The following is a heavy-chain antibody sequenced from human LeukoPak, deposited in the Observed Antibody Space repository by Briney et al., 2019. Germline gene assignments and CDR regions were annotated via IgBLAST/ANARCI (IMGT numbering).Heavy chain of an antibody. D-gene: IGHD6-19*01. CDR3: AKVRAVAALYNWFDP. Sequence: GGSLRLSCAASGFTFSSYGMHWGRQAPGKGLEWVAVISYGGTYKDYADSVKGRFTISRDNSKKTLYLQMNSLTVEDTAVYFCAKVRAVAALYNWFDPCGQRTLVTVSS. J-gene: IGHJ5*02. V-gene: IGHV3-30*18. CDR2: ISYGGTYK. CDR1: GFTFSSYG.